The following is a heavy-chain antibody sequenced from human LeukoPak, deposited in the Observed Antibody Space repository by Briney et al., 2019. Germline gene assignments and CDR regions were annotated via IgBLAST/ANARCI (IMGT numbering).Heavy chain of an antibody. CDR3: ARGGSGS. V-gene: IGHV3-7*01. D-gene: IGHD3-10*01. J-gene: IGHJ4*02. CDR1: GFTFSDYW. Sequence: GGSLRLSCVASGFTFSDYWMSWVRQAPGKGLEWVANIKEDGSEKYYVDPVKGRFTISRGNARDSLYLQMSSLRVEDTAVYYCARGGSGSWGQGTLVTVSS. CDR2: IKEDGSEK.